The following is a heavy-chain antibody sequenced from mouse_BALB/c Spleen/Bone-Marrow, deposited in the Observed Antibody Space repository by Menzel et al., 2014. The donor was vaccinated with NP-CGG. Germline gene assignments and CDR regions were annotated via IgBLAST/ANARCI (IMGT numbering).Heavy chain of an antibody. CDR3: TPDGNDGWEY. CDR1: GFNIKDSY. D-gene: IGHD2-2*01. V-gene: IGHV14-4*02. J-gene: IGHJ4*01. Sequence: VQLQQSGAELVRSGASVKLSCTGSGFNIKDSYIHWVKQRPGQGLEWIGWIDPENGDTEYAPKFQGKATMTADTSSNTAHLQISGLTYEDTADYYCTPDGNDGWEYWGQGTSVTVSS. CDR2: IDPENGDT.